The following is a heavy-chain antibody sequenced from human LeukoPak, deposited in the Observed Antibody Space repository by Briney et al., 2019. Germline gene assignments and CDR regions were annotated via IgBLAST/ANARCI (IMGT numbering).Heavy chain of an antibody. J-gene: IGHJ6*03. CDR3: AREEHSSDWAAHYYYMDV. CDR2: INPNSGGT. CDR1: GYTFTGYY. V-gene: IGHV1-2*02. D-gene: IGHD6-19*01. Sequence: ASVKVSCKASGYTFTGYYMHWVRQAPGQGLEWMGWINPNSGGTNYAQKFQGRVTMTRDTSISTAYMELSRLRSDDTAVYYCAREEHSSDWAAHYYYMDVWGKGTTVTISS.